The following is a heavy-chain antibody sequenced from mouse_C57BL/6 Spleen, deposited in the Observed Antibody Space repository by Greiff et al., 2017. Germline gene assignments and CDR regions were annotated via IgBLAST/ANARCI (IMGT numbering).Heavy chain of an antibody. CDR2: IDPSDSYT. CDR3: ARGVHGVVADY. J-gene: IGHJ2*01. CDR1: GYTFTSYW. Sequence: QVQLKQPGAELVKPGASVKLSCKASGYTFTSYWMQWVKQRPGQGLEWIGEIDPSDSYTNYNQKFKGKATLTVDTSSSTAYMQLSSLTSEDSAVYYCARGVHGVVADYWGQGTTLTVSS. V-gene: IGHV1-50*01. D-gene: IGHD1-1*01.